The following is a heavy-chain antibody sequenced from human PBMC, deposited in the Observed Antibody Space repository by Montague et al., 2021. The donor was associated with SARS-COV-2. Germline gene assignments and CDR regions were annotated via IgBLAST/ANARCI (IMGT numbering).Heavy chain of an antibody. CDR1: GGSFSGYY. V-gene: IGHV4-34*04. Sequence: SETLSLTCAVYGGSFSGYYWSWICQPPKKGREWMGKINQSGRTNNNPTLKSRAIISVDTSKNQFSLKMSSVTAANTAVYYCARRGSSVWGVTVRSELDYWGQGILVIVSS. CDR3: ARRGSSVWGVTVRSELDY. D-gene: IGHD3-10*01. CDR2: INQSGRT. J-gene: IGHJ4*02.